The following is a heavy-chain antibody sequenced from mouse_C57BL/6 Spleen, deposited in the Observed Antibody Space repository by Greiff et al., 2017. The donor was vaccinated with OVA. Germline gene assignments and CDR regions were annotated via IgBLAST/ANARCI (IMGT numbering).Heavy chain of an antibody. Sequence: EVKVVESGGGLVKPGGSLKLSCAASGFTFSDYGMHWVRQAPEKGLEWVAYISSGSSTIYYADTVKGRFTISRDNAKNTLFLQMTSLRSEDTAMYYCARQDYDRYYYAMDYWGQGTSVTFSS. CDR3: ARQDYDRYYYAMDY. CDR1: GFTFSDYG. D-gene: IGHD2-4*01. J-gene: IGHJ4*01. CDR2: ISSGSSTI. V-gene: IGHV5-17*01.